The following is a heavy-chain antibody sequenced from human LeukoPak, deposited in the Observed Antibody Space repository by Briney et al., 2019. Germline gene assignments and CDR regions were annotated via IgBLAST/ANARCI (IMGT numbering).Heavy chain of an antibody. CDR2: IYSGGTT. V-gene: IGHV3-66*01. Sequence: GGSLRLSCAASGFTVSSNYMSWVRQAPGKGLEWVSVIYSGGTTYYADSVKGRFTISRDNSKNTLYLQMNSLRAEDTAVYYCARDQDSGYGDAFDIWGQGTMVTVSS. D-gene: IGHD5-12*01. J-gene: IGHJ3*02. CDR1: GFTVSSNY. CDR3: ARDQDSGYGDAFDI.